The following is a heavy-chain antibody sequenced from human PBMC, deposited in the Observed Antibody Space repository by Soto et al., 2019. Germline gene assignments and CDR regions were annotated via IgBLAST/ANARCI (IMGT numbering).Heavy chain of an antibody. CDR3: TTHFIVVVPEEHDY. J-gene: IGHJ4*02. CDR2: IKSKTDGGTT. V-gene: IGHV3-15*07. Sequence: GGSLRLSCAASGFTFSNAWMNWVRQAPGKGLEWVGRIKSKTDGGTTDYAAPVKGRFTISRDDSKNTLYLQMNSLKTEDTAVYYCTTHFIVVVPEEHDYWGQGTLVTVSS. CDR1: GFTFSNAW. D-gene: IGHD2-15*01.